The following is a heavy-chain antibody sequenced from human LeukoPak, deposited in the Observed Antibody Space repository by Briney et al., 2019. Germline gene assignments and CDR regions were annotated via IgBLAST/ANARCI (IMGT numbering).Heavy chain of an antibody. D-gene: IGHD3-22*01. J-gene: IGHJ4*02. CDR2: IYYSGST. V-gene: IGHV4-39*01. CDR1: GGSISSSSYY. Sequence: SETLSLTCTVSGGSISSSSYYWGWIRQPPGKGLEWIGSIYYSGSTYYNPSLKSRVTISVDTSKNQFSLKLSSVTAADTAVYYCARGGSGYYPFDYWGQGTLVTVSS. CDR3: ARGGSGYYPFDY.